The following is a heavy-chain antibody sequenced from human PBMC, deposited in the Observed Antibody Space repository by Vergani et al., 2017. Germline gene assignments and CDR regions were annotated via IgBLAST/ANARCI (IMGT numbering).Heavy chain of an antibody. CDR2: IRSKAYGGTT. D-gene: IGHD1-26*01. J-gene: IGHJ4*02. Sequence: EVQLVESGGGLVQPGRSLRLLCTASGFTFGDYAMSWFRQAPGKGLEWVGFIRSKAYGGTTEYAASVKGRFTISRDDSKSIAYLQMNSLKTEDTAVYYCTGVMWELLRFPPAFDYWGQGTLVTVSS. V-gene: IGHV3-49*03. CDR3: TGVMWELLRFPPAFDY. CDR1: GFTFGDYA.